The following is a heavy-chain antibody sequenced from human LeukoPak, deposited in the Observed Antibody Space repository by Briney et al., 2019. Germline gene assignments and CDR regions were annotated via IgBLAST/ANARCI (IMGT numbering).Heavy chain of an antibody. V-gene: IGHV3-74*01. D-gene: IGHD2-15*01. CDR1: GFTFSSYW. J-gene: IGHJ2*01. CDR2: INSEGSST. CDR3: AKALISSTYYFDV. Sequence: PGGSLRLSCAASGFTFSSYWMHWVHQAPGKGLVWVSRINSEGSSTNYADSVRGRFTISRDNSKNTLYLQMNSLRAEDTAIYYCAKALISSTYYFDVWGRGTLVTVSS.